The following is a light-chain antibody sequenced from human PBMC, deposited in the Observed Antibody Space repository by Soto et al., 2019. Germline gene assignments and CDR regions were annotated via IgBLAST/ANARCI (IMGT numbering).Light chain of an antibody. CDR2: GNT. CDR1: SSNIGANYD. V-gene: IGLV1-40*01. J-gene: IGLJ2*01. Sequence: QSVLTQPPSVSGAPGQRVTISCTGSSSNIGANYDVTWYHQLPGTAPKLLIYGNTNRPSGVPDRFSGSKSGTSASLAITGLQAEDEADYYCQSYDGSLSSVVFGGGTQLTVL. CDR3: QSYDGSLSSVV.